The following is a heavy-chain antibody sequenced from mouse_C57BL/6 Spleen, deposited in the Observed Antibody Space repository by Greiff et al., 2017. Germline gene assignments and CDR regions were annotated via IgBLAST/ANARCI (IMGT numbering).Heavy chain of an antibody. CDR1: GYAFSSSW. J-gene: IGHJ2*01. V-gene: IGHV1-82*01. Sequence: VQLQESGPELVKPGASVKISCKASGYAFSSSWMNWVKQRPGKGLEWIGRIYPGDGDTNYNGKFKGKATLTADKSSSTAYMQLSSLTSEDSAVYFGASLLYYYGSSYEYWGQGTTLTVSS. CDR3: ASLLYYYGSSYEY. D-gene: IGHD1-1*01. CDR2: IYPGDGDT.